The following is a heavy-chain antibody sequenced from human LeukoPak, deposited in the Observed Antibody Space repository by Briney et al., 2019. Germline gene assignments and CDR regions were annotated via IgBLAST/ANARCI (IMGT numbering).Heavy chain of an antibody. CDR2: INPNSGGT. CDR1: GYTFTGYY. Sequence: ASVKVSCKASGYTFTGYYMHWVRQAPGQGLEWMGWINPNSGGTNYAQKFQGRVTMTRDTSISTAYMELSRLRSDDTAVYYCAREDSGSRDYYFDYWGQGTLVTVTS. CDR3: AREDSGSRDYYFDY. D-gene: IGHD1-26*01. V-gene: IGHV1-2*02. J-gene: IGHJ4*02.